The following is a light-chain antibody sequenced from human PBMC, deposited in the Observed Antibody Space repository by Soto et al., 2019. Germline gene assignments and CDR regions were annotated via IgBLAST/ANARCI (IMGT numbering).Light chain of an antibody. CDR1: QSVITN. V-gene: IGKV3-15*01. CDR3: QQYNNWPST. CDR2: DAS. Sequence: EIVMTQSPATLSVSPGERSTLSCRASQSVITNLAWYQQKSGQAPRLIIYDASTRATDIPARFSGSGSGTECTLTISNLQSEDVVVYYCQQYNNWPSTFGQGTKVDIK. J-gene: IGKJ1*01.